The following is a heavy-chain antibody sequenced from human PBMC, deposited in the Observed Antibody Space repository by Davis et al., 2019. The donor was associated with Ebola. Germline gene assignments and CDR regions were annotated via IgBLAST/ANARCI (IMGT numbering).Heavy chain of an antibody. Sequence: PGGSLRLSCAASGFTFSDYYMSWIRQAPGKGLEWVSYISTSGSTIHYADSVKGRFTISRDNAKNSLYLQMNSLRAEDTAVYYCVRDDQYSGYQIRHYFDYWGQGTLVTVSS. CDR1: GFTFSDYY. V-gene: IGHV3-11*01. CDR2: ISTSGSTI. CDR3: VRDDQYSGYQIRHYFDY. D-gene: IGHD5-12*01. J-gene: IGHJ4*02.